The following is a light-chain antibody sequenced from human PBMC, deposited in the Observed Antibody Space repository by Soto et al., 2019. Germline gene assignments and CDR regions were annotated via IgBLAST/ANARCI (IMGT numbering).Light chain of an antibody. CDR1: QSLVHRNGYNY. CDR2: LGS. CDR3: MQALQTPRT. Sequence: DIVMTQSPLSLPVTPGEPASISCRSSQSLVHRNGYNYLDWYLQKPGQSPQLLIYLGSNRASGVPDRFSGSGSGTDFTLKISRVEAEDVGVYYCMQALQTPRTFGQGTRWISN. J-gene: IGKJ1*01. V-gene: IGKV2-28*01.